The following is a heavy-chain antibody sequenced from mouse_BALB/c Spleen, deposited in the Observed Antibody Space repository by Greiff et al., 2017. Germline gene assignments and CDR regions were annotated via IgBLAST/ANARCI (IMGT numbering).Heavy chain of an antibody. CDR2: IDPENGNT. CDR3: AYGNYAGWFAY. V-gene: IGHV14-1*02. D-gene: IGHD2-1*01. CDR1: GFNIKDYY. Sequence: QLQQSGAELVRPGALVKLSCKASGFNIKDYYMHWVKQRPEQGLEWSGWIDPENGNTIYDPKFQGKASITADTSSNTAYLQLSSLTSEDTAVYYCAYGNYAGWFAYWGQGTLVTVSA. J-gene: IGHJ3*01.